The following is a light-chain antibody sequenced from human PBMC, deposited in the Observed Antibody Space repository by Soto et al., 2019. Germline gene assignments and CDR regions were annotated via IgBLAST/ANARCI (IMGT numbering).Light chain of an antibody. CDR2: DAS. J-gene: IGKJ3*01. CDR3: QQRSNWPQIT. CDR1: QSVSSY. Sequence: EIVLTQSPATLSLSPGERATLSCRDSQSVSSYLAWYQQKPGQAPRLLIYDASNRATGIPARFSGSGSGTDFTLTISSLESEDFAVYYCQQRSNWPQITVGPGTKVDIK. V-gene: IGKV3-11*01.